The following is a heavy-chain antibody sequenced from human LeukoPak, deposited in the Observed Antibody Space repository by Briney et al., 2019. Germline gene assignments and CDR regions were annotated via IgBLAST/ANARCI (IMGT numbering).Heavy chain of an antibody. CDR1: GFTFSSYA. D-gene: IGHD6-13*01. Sequence: GRSLRLSCAASGFTFSSYAMHWVRQAPGKGLEWVAVISYDGSNEYYADSVKGRFTISGDNSKNTLYMEVNSLRAEDTAVYSCARGPSKGYSSSWYLGHWGQGTLVTVSS. J-gene: IGHJ4*02. CDR2: ISYDGSNE. CDR3: ARGPSKGYSSSWYLGH. V-gene: IGHV3-30-3*01.